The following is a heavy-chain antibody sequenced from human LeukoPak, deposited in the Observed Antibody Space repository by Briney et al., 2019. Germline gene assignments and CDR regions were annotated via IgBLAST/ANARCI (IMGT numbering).Heavy chain of an antibody. D-gene: IGHD2-2*01. CDR2: ISGSGGST. V-gene: IGHV3-23*01. Sequence: PPGGSLRLSCAASGFTFSSYAMSWVRQAPGKGLEWVSAISGSGGSTYYAGSVKGRFTISRDNSKNTLYLQMNSLRAEDTAVYYCANEDCSSTSCYFSFDYWGQGTLVTVSS. CDR1: GFTFSSYA. J-gene: IGHJ4*02. CDR3: ANEDCSSTSCYFSFDY.